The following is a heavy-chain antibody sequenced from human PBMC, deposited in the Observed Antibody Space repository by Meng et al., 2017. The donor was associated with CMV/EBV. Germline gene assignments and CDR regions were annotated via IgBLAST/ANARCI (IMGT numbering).Heavy chain of an antibody. V-gene: IGHV4-39*07. CDR3: TTGGDYDLHHYYYGMDV. CDR2: IYYSGST. J-gene: IGHJ6*02. D-gene: IGHD5-12*01. Sequence: SETLSLTCTVSGGSISSSSYYWGWIRQPPGKGLEWIGSIYYSGSTYYNPSLKSRVTISVDTSKNQFSLKLSSVTAADTAVYYCTTGGDYDLHHYYYGMDVWGQGTTVTVSS. CDR1: GGSISSSSYY.